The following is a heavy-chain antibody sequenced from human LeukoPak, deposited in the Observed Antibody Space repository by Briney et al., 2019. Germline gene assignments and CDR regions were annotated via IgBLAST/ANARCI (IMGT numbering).Heavy chain of an antibody. V-gene: IGHV1-8*03. D-gene: IGHD2-15*01. J-gene: IGHJ4*02. Sequence: ASVKVSCKASGYAFTSYDINWVRQATGQGLEWMGWMNPNSGNTGYAQKFQGRVTITRNTSISTAYMELSSLRSDDTAVYYCASCSGGSCGDHWGQGTLVTVSS. CDR2: MNPNSGNT. CDR3: ASCSGGSCGDH. CDR1: GYAFTSYD.